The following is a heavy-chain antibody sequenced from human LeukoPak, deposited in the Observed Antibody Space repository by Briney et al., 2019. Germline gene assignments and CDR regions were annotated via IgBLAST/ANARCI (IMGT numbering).Heavy chain of an antibody. Sequence: SETLSLTCAVSGGSISDSNWCSWVRQPPGKGLECIGEIYYSGSTNYNPSLKSRVTMPVDKSKNQFSLNLRSVTAADTAVYYCAIGLRWSAFDIWGQGTMVTVSS. J-gene: IGHJ3*02. CDR3: AIGLRWSAFDI. CDR1: GGSISDSNW. D-gene: IGHD4-23*01. V-gene: IGHV4-4*02. CDR2: IYYSGST.